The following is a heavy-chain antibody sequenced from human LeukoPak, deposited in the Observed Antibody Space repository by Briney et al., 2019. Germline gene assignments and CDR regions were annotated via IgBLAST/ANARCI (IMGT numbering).Heavy chain of an antibody. CDR3: ARDLFDFWSGYPTYY. CDR1: GFTFSSYS. J-gene: IGHJ4*02. D-gene: IGHD3-3*01. V-gene: IGHV3-21*01. Sequence: GGSLRLSCAASGFTFSSYSMNWVRQAPGKGLEWVSSISSSSSYIYYADSVKGRFTIPRDNAKNSLYLQMNSLRAEDTAVYYCARDLFDFWSGYPTYYWGQGTLVTVSS. CDR2: ISSSSSYI.